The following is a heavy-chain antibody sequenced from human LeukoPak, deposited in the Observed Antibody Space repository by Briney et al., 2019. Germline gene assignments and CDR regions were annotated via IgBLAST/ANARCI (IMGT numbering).Heavy chain of an antibody. Sequence: GASVKVSCKASGGTFSSYAISWVRQAPGQGLEWMGWISAYNDNTNYAQKVQGRLTMTADTSTSTAYMELKSLRSDDTAVYYCARGLGSGSYYAYWGQGTLVTVSS. D-gene: IGHD3-10*02. V-gene: IGHV1-18*01. CDR3: ARGLGSGSYYAY. CDR2: ISAYNDNT. CDR1: GGTFSSYA. J-gene: IGHJ4*02.